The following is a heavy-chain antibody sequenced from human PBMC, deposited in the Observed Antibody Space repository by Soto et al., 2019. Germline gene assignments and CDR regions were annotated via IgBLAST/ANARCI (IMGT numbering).Heavy chain of an antibody. CDR1: GDSVSSNSAA. CDR3: ARDRVQLWLAAYAFDI. V-gene: IGHV6-1*01. CDR2: TYYRSKWYN. D-gene: IGHD5-18*01. J-gene: IGHJ3*02. Sequence: SQTLSLTCAISGDSVSSNSAAWNWIRQSPSRGLEWLGRTYYRSKWYNDYAVSVKSRITINPDTSKNQFSLQLNSVTPEDTAVYYCARDRVQLWLAAYAFDIWGQGTTVTVSS.